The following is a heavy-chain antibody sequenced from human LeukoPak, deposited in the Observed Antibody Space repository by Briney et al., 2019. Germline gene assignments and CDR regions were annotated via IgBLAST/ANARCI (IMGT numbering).Heavy chain of an antibody. Sequence: ASVKVSCKASGYTFTGYYMHWVRQAPGQGLEWMGWINPDSGVTHYAQSFQGRVIMTRDTSISTAYMELSRLRSDDTAVYYCARSRNNHFDYWGQGTLVTVSS. J-gene: IGHJ4*02. V-gene: IGHV1-2*02. D-gene: IGHD1-14*01. CDR3: ARSRNNHFDY. CDR2: INPDSGVT. CDR1: GYTFTGYY.